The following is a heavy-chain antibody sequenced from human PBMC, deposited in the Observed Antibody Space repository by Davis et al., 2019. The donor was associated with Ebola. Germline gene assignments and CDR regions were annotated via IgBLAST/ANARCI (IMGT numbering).Heavy chain of an antibody. J-gene: IGHJ5*02. CDR1: GGTFSSYA. V-gene: IGHV1-69*04. Sequence: AASVKVSCKASGGTFSSYAISWVRQAPGQGLERMGRIIPILGIANYAQKFQGRVTITADKSTSTAYMELSSLRSEDTAVYYCAREYCTNGVCYPAHNWFDPWGQGTLVTVSS. CDR2: IIPILGIA. D-gene: IGHD2-8*01. CDR3: AREYCTNGVCYPAHNWFDP.